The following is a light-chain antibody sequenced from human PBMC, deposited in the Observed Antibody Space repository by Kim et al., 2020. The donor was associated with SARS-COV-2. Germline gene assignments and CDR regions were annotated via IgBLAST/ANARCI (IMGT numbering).Light chain of an antibody. CDR2: EVS. Sequence: PGKPVTISCTGTSMAVGGYNYVSWYQQHPGKAPKLMIDEVSKRPSGVPDRFSGSKSGNTASLTVSGLQAEDEDDYYCSSYAGSNNFFGTGTKVTVL. CDR3: SSYAGSNNF. CDR1: SMAVGGYNY. J-gene: IGLJ1*01. V-gene: IGLV2-8*01.